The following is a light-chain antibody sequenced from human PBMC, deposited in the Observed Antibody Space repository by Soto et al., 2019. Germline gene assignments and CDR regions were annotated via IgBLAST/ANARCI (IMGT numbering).Light chain of an antibody. CDR2: DVT. Sequence: QSALTQPRSVSGSPGQSVTISCTGTSSDLGTSNYVSWYQHHPGKAPKLIIYDVTQRPSGVPDRFSGSKSDNTASLTISGLQAEDEADYYCCSYAVNYAVFGGGTKLTVL. CDR3: CSYAVNYAV. J-gene: IGLJ2*01. V-gene: IGLV2-11*01. CDR1: SSDLGTSNY.